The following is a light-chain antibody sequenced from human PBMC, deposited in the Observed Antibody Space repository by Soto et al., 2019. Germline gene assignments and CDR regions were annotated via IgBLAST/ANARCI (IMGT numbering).Light chain of an antibody. CDR3: QQYSTYTPRT. Sequence: EVVLTQSPGTLSLSRGERATLSCRAIERIYSAYLGWYQQKPGQAPRLLIFGASNRATGIPDRFSGSGSGTEFTLTISSLQSDDFATYYCQQYSTYTPRTFGQGTKVDIK. V-gene: IGKV3-20*01. CDR1: ERIYSAY. J-gene: IGKJ1*01. CDR2: GAS.